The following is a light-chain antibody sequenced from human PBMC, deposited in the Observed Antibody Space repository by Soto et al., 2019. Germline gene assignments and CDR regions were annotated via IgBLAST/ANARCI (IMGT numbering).Light chain of an antibody. CDR3: QQYNSMLS. CDR1: HGVSRN. CDR2: DAS. Sequence: DIQMTQSPSSLYASVGDRVTIACQSSHGVSRNLNWFQQKPGEAPKLLIYDASNLERGVPSRFSGSGSGTHFTFTISSLQPEDVATYYCQQYNSMLSFGGGT. V-gene: IGKV1-33*01. J-gene: IGKJ4*02.